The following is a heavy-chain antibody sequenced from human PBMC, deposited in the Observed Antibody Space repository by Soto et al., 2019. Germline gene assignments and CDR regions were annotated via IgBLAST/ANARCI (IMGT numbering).Heavy chain of an antibody. CDR2: IYYSGST. J-gene: IGHJ4*02. CDR3: AKQMIRNQLIDY. D-gene: IGHD1-1*01. Sequence: TSETLSLTCTVSGGSISSSSYYWGWIRQPPGKGLEWIGSIYYSGSTYYNPSLKSRVTISVDTSKNQFSLKLSSVTAADTAVYYCAKQMIRNQLIDYWGQGTLVTVSS. V-gene: IGHV4-39*01. CDR1: GGSISSSSYY.